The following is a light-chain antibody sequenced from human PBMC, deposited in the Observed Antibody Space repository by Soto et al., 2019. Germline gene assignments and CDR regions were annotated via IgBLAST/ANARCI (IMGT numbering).Light chain of an antibody. CDR3: QLSCSTPRT. CDR2: AAS. V-gene: IGKV1-39*01. Sequence: DIQMTQSPSSLSASVGDRVTITCRASQSISSYLNWYQQKPGKAPKLLIYAASSLQSGVPSRFSGSGSGTDFTVAISSLQPEDFATYYGQLSCSTPRTCGQGTKVEIK. CDR1: QSISSY. J-gene: IGKJ1*01.